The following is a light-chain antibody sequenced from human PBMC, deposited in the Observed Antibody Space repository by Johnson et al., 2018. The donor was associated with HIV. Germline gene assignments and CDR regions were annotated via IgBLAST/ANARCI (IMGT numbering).Light chain of an antibody. J-gene: IGLJ1*01. Sequence: QSVLTQPPSVSAAPGQKVTISCSGSSSNIGSNTVNWYQQLPGTAPKLLIYSNNQRPSGVPDRFSGSQSGTSATLDITGLQTGDEADYYCGTWDSSLSAGEYVFGTGTKVTVL. CDR2: SNN. CDR1: SSNIGSNT. CDR3: GTWDSSLSAGEYV. V-gene: IGLV1-51*02.